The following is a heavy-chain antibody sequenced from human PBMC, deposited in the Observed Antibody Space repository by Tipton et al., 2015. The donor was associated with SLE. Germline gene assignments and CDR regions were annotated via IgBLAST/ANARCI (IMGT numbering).Heavy chain of an antibody. CDR1: GGSISSSNW. Sequence: TLSLTCAVSGGSISSSNWWSWVRQPPGKGLEWIGEIYHSGSTNYNPSLKSRVTISVDKSKNQFSLKLSSVTAADTAVYYCARARWYSSGSAMGDAFDIWGQGTMVTVSS. V-gene: IGHV4-4*02. CDR3: ARARWYSSGSAMGDAFDI. D-gene: IGHD6-19*01. CDR2: IYHSGST. J-gene: IGHJ3*02.